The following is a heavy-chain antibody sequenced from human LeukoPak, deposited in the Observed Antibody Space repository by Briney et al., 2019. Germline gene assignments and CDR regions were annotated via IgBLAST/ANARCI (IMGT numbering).Heavy chain of an antibody. Sequence: PGGSLRLSCTVSGFTVSSNSMSWVRQAPGKGLEWVSFIYSDNTHYSDSVKGRFTISRDNSKNRLYLQMNSLRPDDTAAYYCAKSEIPPYFDSWGQGSLVTVSS. CDR2: IYSDNT. CDR3: AKSEIPPYFDS. D-gene: IGHD5-24*01. J-gene: IGHJ4*02. CDR1: GFTVSSNS. V-gene: IGHV3-66*03.